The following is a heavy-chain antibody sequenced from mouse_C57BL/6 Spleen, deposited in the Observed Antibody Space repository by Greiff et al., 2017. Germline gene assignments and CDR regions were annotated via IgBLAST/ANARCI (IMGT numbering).Heavy chain of an antibody. D-gene: IGHD1-1*01. CDR2: IHPNSGST. CDR3: ARYGSSLFDY. Sequence: QVQLQQSGAELVKPGASVKLSCKASGYTFTSYWMHWVKQRPGQGLEWIGMIHPNSGSTNYNEKFKSKATLTVDKSSSTAYMQLSSLTSEDSAVYYCARYGSSLFDYWGQGTTLTVSS. V-gene: IGHV1-64*01. J-gene: IGHJ2*01. CDR1: GYTFTSYW.